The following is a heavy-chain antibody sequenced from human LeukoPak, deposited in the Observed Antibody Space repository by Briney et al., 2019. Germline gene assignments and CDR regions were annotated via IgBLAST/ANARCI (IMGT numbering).Heavy chain of an antibody. J-gene: IGHJ2*01. D-gene: IGHD4-17*01. CDR2: INYRGRT. V-gene: IGHV4-34*01. CDR3: ARGRTNDYGGKDLDL. CDR1: GGSFSDYY. Sequence: PAETLSLTCAVYGGSFSDYYWSWIRQPPGKGLEWIGEINYRGRTNYNPSLKSRVTISVDTSKMQFSLKLTSVTAADTAVFYCARGRTNDYGGKDLDLWGRGTLVTVSS.